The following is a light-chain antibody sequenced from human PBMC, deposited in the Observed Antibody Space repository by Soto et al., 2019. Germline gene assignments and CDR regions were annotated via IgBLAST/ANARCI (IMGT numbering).Light chain of an antibody. CDR3: ATYNKWGT. CDR1: QSVSSN. CDR2: GAS. Sequence: EIVMTQSPATLSVSPGERATLSCRASQSVSSNLAWYQQKPGQAPRLLIYGASTRATGIPARFSGSGSGTKFTRTSCSLQCGDFAVHYAATYNKWGTFGQGTKVDIK. V-gene: IGKV3-15*01. J-gene: IGKJ1*01.